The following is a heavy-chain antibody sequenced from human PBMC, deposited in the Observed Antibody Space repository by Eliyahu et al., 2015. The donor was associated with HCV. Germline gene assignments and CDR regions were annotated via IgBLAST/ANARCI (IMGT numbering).Heavy chain of an antibody. Sequence: DSVKGRFTISTDSSKNTLFLQMNSLRAEDSAVYYCAKVGMDVTGDYIRGWYFDLWGRGTLVTVSS. V-gene: IGHV3-23*01. CDR3: AKVGMDVTGDYIRGWYFDL. D-gene: IGHD4-17*01. J-gene: IGHJ2*01.